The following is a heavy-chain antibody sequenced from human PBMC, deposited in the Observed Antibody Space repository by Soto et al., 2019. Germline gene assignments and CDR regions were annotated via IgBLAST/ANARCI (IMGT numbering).Heavy chain of an antibody. CDR1: EFTFRNYW. CDR3: ARGPSGSAFYVGDY. Sequence: GGSLRLSCEASEFTFRNYWMHWVRQVPGKGLVWVSRISPDGSSTSYADSVRGRFTISRDNAKNTLYLQMNSLRVEDTAVYYCARGPSGSAFYVGDYWGQGT. J-gene: IGHJ4*02. CDR2: ISPDGSST. D-gene: IGHD3-16*01. V-gene: IGHV3-74*01.